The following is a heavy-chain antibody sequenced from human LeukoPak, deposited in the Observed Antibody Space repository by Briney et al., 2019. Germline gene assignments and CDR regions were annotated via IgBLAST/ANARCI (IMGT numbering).Heavy chain of an antibody. CDR2: ISSSGSTI. CDR3: ARAVGYFDGRRFDY. D-gene: IGHD3-9*01. J-gene: IGHJ4*02. CDR1: GFTFSSYE. Sequence: GSLRLSCAASGFTFSSYEMNWVRQAPGKGLEWVSYISSSGSTIYYADSVKGRFTISRDNAKNSLCLQMNSLRAEDTAVYYCARAVGYFDGRRFDYWGQGTLVTVSS. V-gene: IGHV3-48*03.